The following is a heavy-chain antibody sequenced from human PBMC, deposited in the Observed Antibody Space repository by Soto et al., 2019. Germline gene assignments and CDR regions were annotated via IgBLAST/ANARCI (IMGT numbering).Heavy chain of an antibody. V-gene: IGHV4-59*01. CDR2: IYYSGST. CDR1: GGSISSYY. D-gene: IGHD6-13*01. CDR3: ARGDGSSWYRDYYYMDV. J-gene: IGHJ6*03. Sequence: PSETLSLSCTVSGGSISSYYWSWIRQPPGKGLEWIGYIYYSGSTNYNPSLKSRVTISVDTSKNQFSLKLSSVTAADTAVYYCARGDGSSWYRDYYYMDVWGKGTTVTVSS.